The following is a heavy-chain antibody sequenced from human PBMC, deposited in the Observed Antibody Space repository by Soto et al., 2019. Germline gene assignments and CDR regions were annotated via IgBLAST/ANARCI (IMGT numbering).Heavy chain of an antibody. D-gene: IGHD2-15*01. J-gene: IGHJ2*01. Sequence: QVQLVQSGAEVKKPGSSVKVSCKASGGTFSSYAISWVRQAPGQGLEWMGGIIPIFGTANYAQKFQGRVTITADESTSTAYMELSSLRSEDTAVYYCARGKGYCSGGSCSGGDYWYFDLWGRGTLVTVSS. CDR1: GGTFSSYA. CDR3: ARGKGYCSGGSCSGGDYWYFDL. CDR2: IIPIFGTA. V-gene: IGHV1-69*01.